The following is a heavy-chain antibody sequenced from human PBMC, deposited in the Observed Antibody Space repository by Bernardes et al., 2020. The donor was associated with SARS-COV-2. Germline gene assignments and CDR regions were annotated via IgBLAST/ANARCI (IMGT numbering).Heavy chain of an antibody. Sequence: GGSLRVSCAASGFTFSSYWMHWVRQAPGKGLVWVSRINSDGNSRNYADSVKGRFTISRDNAKNTLYLQMNSLRAEDTAVYYCTRAGYSGYDHRWGQGTLVTVSS. CDR2: INSDGNSR. CDR1: GFTFSSYW. CDR3: TRAGYSGYDHR. V-gene: IGHV3-74*01. J-gene: IGHJ4*02. D-gene: IGHD5-12*01.